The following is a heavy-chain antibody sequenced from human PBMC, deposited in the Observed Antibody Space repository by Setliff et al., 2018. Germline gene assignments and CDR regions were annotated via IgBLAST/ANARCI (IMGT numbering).Heavy chain of an antibody. J-gene: IGHJ4*02. D-gene: IGHD6-19*01. CDR2: IYHSGST. Sequence: SETLSLTCAVSGGSVSSSNWWSWVRQPPGKGLEWIGEIYHSGSTNYNPSLKSRVTISVDKSKNQFSLKLSSVTAADTAVYYCARDWGSSGWYFDYWGQGTLVTVSS. CDR3: ARDWGSSGWYFDY. V-gene: IGHV4-4*02. CDR1: GGSVSSSNW.